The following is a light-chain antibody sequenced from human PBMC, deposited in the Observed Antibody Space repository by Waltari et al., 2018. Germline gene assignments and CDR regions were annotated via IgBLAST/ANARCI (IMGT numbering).Light chain of an antibody. CDR2: LGS. J-gene: IGKJ2*01. Sequence: DIVMTQSPLSLAVTPGEPASISCRSSQSLLHRNGYNYLDWYLKKPGQSPQLLIYLGSSRASGVPDGFSGSGSGTDFTLKISRVEAEDVGVYYCMQAQQTHTFGQGTKLEIK. CDR3: MQAQQTHT. CDR1: QSLLHRNGYNY. V-gene: IGKV2-28*01.